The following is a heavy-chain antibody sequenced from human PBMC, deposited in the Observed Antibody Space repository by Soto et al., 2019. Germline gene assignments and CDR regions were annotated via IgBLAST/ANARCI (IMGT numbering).Heavy chain of an antibody. J-gene: IGHJ4*02. CDR3: TKIRGYGGY. D-gene: IGHD5-18*01. V-gene: IGHV3-23*01. CDR1: GITLSSYA. Sequence: GGSLRLSCVVAGITLSSYAMTWVRQARGKGLEWVSTISGSNGAKHYAASVRGRFTISRDPSMNTLFLQMDSLTADDTAVYYCTKIRGYGGYWGQGAQVTVLL. CDR2: ISGSNGAK.